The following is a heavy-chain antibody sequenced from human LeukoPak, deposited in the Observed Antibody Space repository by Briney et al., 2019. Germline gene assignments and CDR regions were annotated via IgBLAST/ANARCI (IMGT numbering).Heavy chain of an antibody. CDR2: IVPGDSYT. CDR3: TTFGERTRRYNDGYTWSGLDFYNGMDV. J-gene: IGHJ6*02. Sequence: KTGESLKISCKCSGYSFPRYWISWVRQMPGKGLEWMGRIVPGDSYTKYSPSFQGHVSISVEKSIRTVYLQWSSLKASDTAVYYCTTFGERTRRYNDGYTWSGLDFYNGMDVWGQGTTVTVS. D-gene: IGHD3/OR15-3a*01. V-gene: IGHV5-10-1*01. CDR1: GYSFPRYW.